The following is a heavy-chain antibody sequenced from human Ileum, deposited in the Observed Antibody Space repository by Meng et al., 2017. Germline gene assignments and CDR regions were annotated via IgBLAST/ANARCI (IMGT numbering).Heavy chain of an antibody. CDR1: GYTFTTND. J-gene: IGHJ4*02. CDR3: ARGVGDLGDY. Sequence: QVTLMQSGDETNTPVASMKVSCKASGYTFTTNDINWRRQAPGQGLEWMGWVSPSSGNTHYAQKFQGRVTMTRDISISTVYMELTSLKSDDTAVYYCARGVGDLGDYWGQGTLVTVSS. D-gene: IGHD3-16*01. V-gene: IGHV1-8*01. CDR2: VSPSSGNT.